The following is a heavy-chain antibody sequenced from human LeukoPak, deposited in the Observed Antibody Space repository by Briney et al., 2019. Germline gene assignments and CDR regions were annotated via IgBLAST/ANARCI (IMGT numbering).Heavy chain of an antibody. CDR2: INPSDGTT. V-gene: IGHV1-46*01. D-gene: IGHD1-14*01. CDR3: AKAVSLLTYHALDV. J-gene: IGHJ6*02. CDR1: GYTFTNHY. Sequence: ASVKVSCKASGYTFTNHYMHWVRQAPGQGLEWMGIINPSDGTTTYAQKIQGRVTMTRDTSTSTVYMELSSLRSEDTAVYYCAKAVSLLTYHALDVWGQGTTVTVSS.